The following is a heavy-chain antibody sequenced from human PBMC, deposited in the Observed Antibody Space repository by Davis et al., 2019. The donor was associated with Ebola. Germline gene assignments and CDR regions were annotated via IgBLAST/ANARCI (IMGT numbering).Heavy chain of an antibody. D-gene: IGHD1-26*01. CDR3: ARGYSGSYGRFDP. V-gene: IGHV4-59*01. Sequence: GSLRLSCIVSGGSISSYYWSWIRQPPGKGLEWIGYIHYSGSTNYNPSLKSRVTISVDTSKNQFSLKLSSVTAADTAMYYCARGYSGSYGRFDPWGRGTLVTVSS. CDR2: IHYSGST. J-gene: IGHJ5*02. CDR1: GGSISSYY.